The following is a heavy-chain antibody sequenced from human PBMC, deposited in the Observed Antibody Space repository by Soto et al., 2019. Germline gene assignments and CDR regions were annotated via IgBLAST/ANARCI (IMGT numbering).Heavy chain of an antibody. V-gene: IGHV5-51*01. Sequence: GESLKISCKASGYSFTNYWIGWVRQMPGKGLEWMGIIYPGDSDTRYSPSFQGQVTISADKSINNAKNSMYLHMDSLRVEDTAVYYCARDPQGIAVDHSYYYGMDVWGQGTTVTVSS. CDR1: GYSFTNYW. CDR2: IYPGDSDT. J-gene: IGHJ6*02. CDR3: ARDPQGIAVDHSYYYGMDV. D-gene: IGHD6-19*01.